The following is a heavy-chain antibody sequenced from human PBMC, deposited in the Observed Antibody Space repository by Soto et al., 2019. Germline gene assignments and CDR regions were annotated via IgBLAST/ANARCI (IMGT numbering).Heavy chain of an antibody. Sequence: SETLSLTCAVSGGSIISNYWWAGIRQSPGGGLVWIGSIYHSGTTYYSPSLESRVIISVDTSESRFALRLTSVSAADSAVYYCARTDTVGYYPYLGQGTLVTVSS. CDR2: IYHSGTT. J-gene: IGHJ4*02. CDR3: ARTDTVGYYPY. D-gene: IGHD3-3*01. V-gene: IGHV4-38-2*01. CDR1: GGSIISNYW.